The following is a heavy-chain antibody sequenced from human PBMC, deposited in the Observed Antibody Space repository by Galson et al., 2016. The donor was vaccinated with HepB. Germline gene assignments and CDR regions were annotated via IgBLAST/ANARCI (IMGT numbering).Heavy chain of an antibody. CDR3: AKSPHFIVVVVYY. V-gene: IGHV3-23*01. CDR2: ITGSGGST. Sequence: SLRLSCAASGFTFSSYAMSWVRQAPGKGLEWVSTITGSGGSTYYADSVKGRFTISRDNSKNTLYLQMNSLRAEDTAVYYCAKSPHFIVVVVYYWGQGTLVTVSS. J-gene: IGHJ4*02. CDR1: GFTFSSYA. D-gene: IGHD2-15*01.